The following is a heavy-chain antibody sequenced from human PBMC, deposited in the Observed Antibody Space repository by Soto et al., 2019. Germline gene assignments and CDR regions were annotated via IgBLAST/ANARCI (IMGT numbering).Heavy chain of an antibody. Sequence: EVQLLDSGGGLVLPGGSQRLSCAASGFTFTNYAMSWVRQAPGRGMEWVSCIVASGGGTYYADSVKGRFTISTDNSKNTLYLQMVSLRAEDTAISDCAKRPRIMYYLVYWGQGALVTVSS. V-gene: IGHV3-23*01. CDR2: IVASGGGT. D-gene: IGHD3-16*01. CDR1: GFTFTNYA. J-gene: IGHJ4*02. CDR3: AKRPRIMYYLVY.